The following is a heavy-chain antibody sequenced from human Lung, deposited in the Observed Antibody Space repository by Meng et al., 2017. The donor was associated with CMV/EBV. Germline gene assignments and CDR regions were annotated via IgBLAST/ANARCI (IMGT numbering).Heavy chain of an antibody. CDR2: MNPNRGNT. D-gene: IGHD2/OR15-2a*01. Sequence: ASVKVSCKASGYTFSYYDIIWVRQASGQGLEWVGWMNPNRGNTAYAQKFHGRVTMTRDTSTSIAYMELSSLRSGDTAVYYCARGQVQCSTINCHDYRFSGMDVWGQGTTVTVSS. CDR1: GYTFSYYD. J-gene: IGHJ6*02. CDR3: ARGQVQCSTINCHDYRFSGMDV. V-gene: IGHV1-8*01.